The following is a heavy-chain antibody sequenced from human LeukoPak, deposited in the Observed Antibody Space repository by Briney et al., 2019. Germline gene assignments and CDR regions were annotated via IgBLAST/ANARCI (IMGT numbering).Heavy chain of an antibody. J-gene: IGHJ4*02. CDR2: IYPGDSDT. Sequence: GGALQISCKGSGCRFTSYWIGWVRQMPGKGLEGMGIIYPGDSDTRYSPSFQGQVTISADKSISTAYLQWSSLKASDTAMYYCARLDYPISGGNSKFCDYWGQGTLVTVSS. CDR3: ARLDYPISGGNSKFCDY. D-gene: IGHD4-23*01. CDR1: GCRFTSYW. V-gene: IGHV5-51*01.